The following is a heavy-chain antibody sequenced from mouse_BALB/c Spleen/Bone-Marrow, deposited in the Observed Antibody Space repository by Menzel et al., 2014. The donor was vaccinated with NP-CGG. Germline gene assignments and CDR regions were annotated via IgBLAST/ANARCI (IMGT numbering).Heavy chain of an antibody. Sequence: VQLQQSGAELVRPGSSVEISCKASGYAFSSYWMNWVQQRPGQGLEWIGQIYPGDGDINYNGKFKGKATLTADKSSGTAYMQFSSLTSEDSAVYFRARGDFDFEAWFTYWGQGTLVTVSA. CDR3: ARGDFDFEAWFTY. D-gene: IGHD2-4*01. V-gene: IGHV1-80*01. J-gene: IGHJ3*01. CDR2: IYPGDGDI. CDR1: GYAFSSYW.